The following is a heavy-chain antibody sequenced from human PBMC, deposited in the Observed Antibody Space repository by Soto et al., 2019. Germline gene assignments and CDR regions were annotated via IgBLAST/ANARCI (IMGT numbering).Heavy chain of an antibody. V-gene: IGHV4-31*02. CDR2: IYYSGST. J-gene: IGHJ4*02. CDR1: GGSISSGGYY. CDR3: ARVVPDYVNYFDY. D-gene: IGHD3-16*01. Sequence: LSLTYTVSGGSISSGGYYWSWIRQHPGKGLEWIGYIYYSGSTYYNPSLKSRVTISVDTSKNQFSLKLSSVTAADTAVYYCARVVPDYVNYFDYWGQGTLVTVSS.